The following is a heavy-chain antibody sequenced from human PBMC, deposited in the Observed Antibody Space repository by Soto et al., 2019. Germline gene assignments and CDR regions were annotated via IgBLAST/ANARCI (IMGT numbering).Heavy chain of an antibody. V-gene: IGHV3-48*01. CDR3: ARAPAATEFXY. D-gene: IGHD2-2*01. CDR2: ISSSSSTI. J-gene: IGHJ4*02. Sequence: GGSLRLSCAASGFAFSNYAMSWVRQAPGKGLEWVSYISSSSSTIYYADSVKGRFTISRDNAKNSLYLQMNSLRAEDTAVYYCARAPAATEFXYWGQGTLVTVSS. CDR1: GFAFSNYA.